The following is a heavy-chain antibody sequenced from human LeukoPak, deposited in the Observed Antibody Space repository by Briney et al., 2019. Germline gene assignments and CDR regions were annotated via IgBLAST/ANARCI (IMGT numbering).Heavy chain of an antibody. Sequence: SVKVSCKASGGTFSSYAISRVRQAPGQGLEWMGGIIPIFGTANYAQKFQGRVTITTDESTSTAYMELSSLRSEDTAVYYCARGWGSSSWYFSWFDPWGRGTLVTVSS. J-gene: IGHJ5*02. CDR3: ARGWGSSSWYFSWFDP. D-gene: IGHD6-13*01. V-gene: IGHV1-69*05. CDR2: IIPIFGTA. CDR1: GGTFSSYA.